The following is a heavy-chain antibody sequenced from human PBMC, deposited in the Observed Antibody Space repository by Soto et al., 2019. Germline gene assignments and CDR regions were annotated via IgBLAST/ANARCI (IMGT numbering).Heavy chain of an antibody. J-gene: IGHJ4*02. V-gene: IGHV4-59*01. CDR2: IQYSGTI. CDR3: ARGRLRSAPDY. Sequence: SETLSLTCAVYGGSFSSDYWSWIRQPPGKGLEWIGYIQYSGTINYNPSLKSRVTTSVDTSNNHCSLKLSSVTAADTALYYCARGRLRSAPDYWGQGALVTVSS. CDR1: GGSFSSDY. D-gene: IGHD4-17*01.